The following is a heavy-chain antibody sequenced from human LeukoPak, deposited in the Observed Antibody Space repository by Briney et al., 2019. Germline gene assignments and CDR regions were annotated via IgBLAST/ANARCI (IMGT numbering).Heavy chain of an antibody. CDR3: ARDISFGDYVLDY. D-gene: IGHD4-17*01. Sequence: GGSLRLPCAASGFTLGDYYMTWIRQAPGKGLEWVSYISNNRGSTTYYADSVKGRFTISRDNAKNSLYLQMNSLRAEDTAVYYCARDISFGDYVLDYWGQGTLVTVSS. V-gene: IGHV3-11*04. CDR2: ISNNRGSTT. J-gene: IGHJ4*02. CDR1: GFTLGDYY.